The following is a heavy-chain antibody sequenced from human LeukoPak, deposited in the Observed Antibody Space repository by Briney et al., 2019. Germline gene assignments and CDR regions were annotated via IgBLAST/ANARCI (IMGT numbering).Heavy chain of an antibody. CDR3: ARMPYGGFKY. J-gene: IGHJ4*02. CDR1: GYSISSGYQ. D-gene: IGHD4-23*01. CDR2: IYYSGTT. V-gene: IGHV4-38-2*01. Sequence: SETLSLTCAVSGYSISSGYQWGWIRQPPGKGLEWIGSIYYSGTTYYSPSLKSRVTMSVDTSKNQFSVKLSSVTAADTAVYYCARMPYGGFKYWGQGALVTVSS.